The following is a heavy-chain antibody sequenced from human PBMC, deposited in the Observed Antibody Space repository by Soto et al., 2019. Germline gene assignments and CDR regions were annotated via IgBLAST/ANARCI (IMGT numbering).Heavy chain of an antibody. CDR1: GYIFDIYG. V-gene: IGHV1-18*01. CDR3: ARRAGRAYYDFWIGVDY. J-gene: IGHJ4*02. D-gene: IGHD3-3*01. Sequence: QVQLVQSGAEVTKPGASVKVSCKASGYIFDIYGISWVRQAPGQGLEWLGWVSAYSGSTQIAQKFQGRITMTTVTATTTAYMELRSLTSDNTAVYYCARRAGRAYYDFWIGVDYWGQGTLVTVSS. CDR2: VSAYSGST.